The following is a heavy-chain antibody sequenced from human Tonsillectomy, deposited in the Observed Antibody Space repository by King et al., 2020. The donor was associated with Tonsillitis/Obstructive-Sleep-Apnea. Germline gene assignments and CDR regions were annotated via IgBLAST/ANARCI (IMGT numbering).Heavy chain of an antibody. J-gene: IGHJ3*02. CDR2: IYWDDDK. CDR1: GFSLSTGGVG. D-gene: IGHD3-10*01. V-gene: IGHV2-5*02. CDR3: ARGSYDSDAFDI. Sequence: TLKESGPTLVKPPQTLTLTCTFSGFSLSTGGVGVGWIRQPPGKALEWLALIYWDDDKSYSPSLKSRLTSTKDTSKNQVVLTMTNMDPVDTATYYCARGSYDSDAFDIWGQGTMVTVSS.